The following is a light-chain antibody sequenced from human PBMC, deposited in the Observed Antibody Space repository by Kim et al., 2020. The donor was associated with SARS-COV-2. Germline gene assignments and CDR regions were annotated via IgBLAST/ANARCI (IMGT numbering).Light chain of an antibody. J-gene: IGKJ1*01. Sequence: EIVLTQSPGTLSLSPGERATLSCRASQSVSSSYLAWYQQKPGQAPRLLIYGASSRATGIPDRFSGSGSETDFILTISRLEPEDFAVYYCQQYGSAPRTFGQGTKVDIK. CDR3: QQYGSAPRT. CDR2: GAS. CDR1: QSVSSSY. V-gene: IGKV3-20*01.